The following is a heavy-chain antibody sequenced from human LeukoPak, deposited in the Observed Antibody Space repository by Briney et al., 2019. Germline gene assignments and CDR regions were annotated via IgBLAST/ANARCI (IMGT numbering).Heavy chain of an antibody. CDR1: GGSISSGGYY. CDR2: INHSGST. Sequence: SQTLSLTCTVSGGSISSGGYYWSWIRQPPGKGLEWIGEINHSGSTNYNPSLKSRVTISVDTSKNQFSLKLSSVTAADTAVYYCAGLVYSSGWYVYNWFDPWGQGTLVTVSS. V-gene: IGHV4-30-2*01. D-gene: IGHD6-19*01. J-gene: IGHJ5*02. CDR3: AGLVYSSGWYVYNWFDP.